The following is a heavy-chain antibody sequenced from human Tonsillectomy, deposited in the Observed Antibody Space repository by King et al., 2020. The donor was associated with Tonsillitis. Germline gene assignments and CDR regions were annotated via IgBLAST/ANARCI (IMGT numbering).Heavy chain of an antibody. Sequence: QLQESGSGLVKPSQTLSLTCAVSGGSISSGGYSWSWIRQPPGKGLEWIGYIYHSGSTYYNPSLKSRVTISVDRSKNQFSLKLSSRTAADTAVYYCARDGGAVYGSDAFDIWGQGTMVTVSS. J-gene: IGHJ3*02. CDR1: GGSISSGGYS. CDR2: IYHSGST. CDR3: ARDGGAVYGSDAFDI. V-gene: IGHV4-30-2*01. D-gene: IGHD2-8*01.